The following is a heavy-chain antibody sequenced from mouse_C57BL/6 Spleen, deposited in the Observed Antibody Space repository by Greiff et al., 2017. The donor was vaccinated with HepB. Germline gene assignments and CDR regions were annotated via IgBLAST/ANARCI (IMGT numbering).Heavy chain of an antibody. CDR3: ASETAQATWGFAY. CDR1: GYSFTDYN. D-gene: IGHD3-2*02. CDR2: INPNYGTT. V-gene: IGHV1-39*01. J-gene: IGHJ3*01. Sequence: VQLKESGPELVKPGASVKISCKASGYSFTDYNMNWVKQSNGKSLEWIGVINPNYGTTSYNQKFKGKATLTVDQSSSTAYMQLNSLTSEDSAVYYCASETAQATWGFAYWGQGTLVTVSA.